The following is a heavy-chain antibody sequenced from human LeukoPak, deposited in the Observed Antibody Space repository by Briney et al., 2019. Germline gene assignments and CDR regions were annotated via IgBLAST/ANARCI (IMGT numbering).Heavy chain of an antibody. Sequence: GGSLRLSCAASGFTFSSYAMNWVRQAPGKGLEWVAAISYNGSNTYYADSVKGRFTISRDNSKNTLYLQMNSLRAEDTAVYDCAKDGVTYYYDSSGYSPFDYWGQGTLVTVSS. J-gene: IGHJ4*02. CDR3: AKDGVTYYYDSSGYSPFDY. CDR1: GFTFSSYA. D-gene: IGHD3-22*01. V-gene: IGHV3-30*04. CDR2: ISYNGSNT.